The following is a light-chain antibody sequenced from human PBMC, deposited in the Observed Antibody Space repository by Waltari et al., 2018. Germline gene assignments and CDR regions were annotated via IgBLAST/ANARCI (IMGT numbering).Light chain of an antibody. CDR3: QHRSNWPPLFA. V-gene: IGKV3-11*01. CDR2: DTS. Sequence: EIVFTQSPATLSLSPGESATLSCRASQSINGYLAWYQQKPGQAPRLLIYDTSNRATGIPARFSGSGSGTDFTLNISSLEPEDFAVYYCQHRSNWPPLFAFGPGTKVDLK. CDR1: QSINGY. J-gene: IGKJ3*01.